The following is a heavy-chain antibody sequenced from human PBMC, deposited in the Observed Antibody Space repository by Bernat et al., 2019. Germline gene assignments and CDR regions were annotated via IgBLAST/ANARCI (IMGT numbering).Heavy chain of an antibody. V-gene: IGHV3-64D*06. D-gene: IGHD6-13*01. CDR3: VKDSGIAAAYFDY. CDR2: ISSSGCST. CDR1: GFTFSSYS. Sequence: EVQLVESGGGLVQPGGSLRLSCSASGFTFSSYSMHWVRHAPGKELEYVSAISSSGCSTYSADSVKGKFTISRDNSKNTLYLQMRDLRAEDTAVYYCVKDSGIAAAYFDYRGQGTLVTVSS. J-gene: IGHJ4*02.